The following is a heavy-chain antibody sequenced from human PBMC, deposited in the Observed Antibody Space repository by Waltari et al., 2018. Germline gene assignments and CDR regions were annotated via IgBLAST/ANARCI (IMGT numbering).Heavy chain of an antibody. J-gene: IGHJ4*02. CDR1: GASINREY. Sequence: QVQLQESGPGLVKPSETLSPTCIIPGASINREYWSWIRQPAGKGLVWIGRISTSGSTNYNPSLKSRVTMSVDTSKNQFSLNLTSVTAADTAVYYCAREYSSSRPLDYWGQGTLVTVSS. CDR2: ISTSGST. V-gene: IGHV4-4*07. CDR3: AREYSSSRPLDY. D-gene: IGHD6-13*01.